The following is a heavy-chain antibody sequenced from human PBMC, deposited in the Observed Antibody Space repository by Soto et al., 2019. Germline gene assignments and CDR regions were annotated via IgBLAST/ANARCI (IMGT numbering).Heavy chain of an antibody. J-gene: IGHJ6*02. V-gene: IGHV3-30*18. CDR3: AKDFRHSSSWDKGYYYYYGMDV. CDR2: ISYDGSNK. Sequence: QVQLVESGGGVVQPGRSLRLSCAASGFTFSSYGMHWVRQAPGKGLEWVAVISYDGSNKYYADSVKGRFTISRDNSKNTLYLQMNSLRAEDTAVYYCAKDFRHSSSWDKGYYYYYGMDVWGQGTTVTVSS. CDR1: GFTFSSYG. D-gene: IGHD6-13*01.